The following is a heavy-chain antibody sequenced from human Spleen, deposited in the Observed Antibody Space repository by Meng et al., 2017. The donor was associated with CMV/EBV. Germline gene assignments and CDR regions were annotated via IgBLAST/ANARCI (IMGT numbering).Heavy chain of an antibody. CDR2: IRYDGSNK. J-gene: IGHJ4*02. Sequence: GESLKISCAASGFSLNTYTVHWVRQAPGKGLEWVAFIRYDGSNKYYADSVKGRFTISRDNSKNTLYLQMNSLRAEDTAVYYCAKGQQNYYFDYWGQGTLVTVSS. D-gene: IGHD6-13*01. CDR1: GFSLNTYT. CDR3: AKGQQNYYFDY. V-gene: IGHV3-30*02.